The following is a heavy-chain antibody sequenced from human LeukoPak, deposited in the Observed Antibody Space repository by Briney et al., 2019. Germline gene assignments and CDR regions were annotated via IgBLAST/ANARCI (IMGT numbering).Heavy chain of an antibody. CDR1: GFTFSDYF. Sequence: GGSLRLSCAASGFTFSDYFMSWVRQAPGKGLEWVSTIRIGATGTHYSDSVQGRFTISRDDSKSTLYLQMSNLRDDDTAVYYCAKDHTGGLYRHAFWGQGTLVTVSS. J-gene: IGHJ4*02. CDR3: AKDHTGGLYRHAF. D-gene: IGHD7-27*01. V-gene: IGHV3-23*01. CDR2: IRIGATGT.